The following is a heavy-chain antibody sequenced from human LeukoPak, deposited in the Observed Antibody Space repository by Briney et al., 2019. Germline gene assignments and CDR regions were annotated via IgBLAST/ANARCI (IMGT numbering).Heavy chain of an antibody. CDR3: ARHAFGGFLDAFDI. D-gene: IGHD3-3*01. CDR2: IYYSGST. Sequence: DPSETLSLTCTVSGGSISSYYWSWIRQPPGKGLEWIGYIYYSGSTNYNPSLKSRVTISVDTSKNQFSLKLSSVTAADTAVYYCARHAFGGFLDAFDIWGQGTMVTVSS. CDR1: GGSISSYY. V-gene: IGHV4-59*01. J-gene: IGHJ3*02.